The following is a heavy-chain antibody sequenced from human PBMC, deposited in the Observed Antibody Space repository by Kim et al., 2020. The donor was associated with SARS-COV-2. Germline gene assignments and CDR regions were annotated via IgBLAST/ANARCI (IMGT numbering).Heavy chain of an antibody. CDR1: GFTLSSYW. J-gene: IGHJ3*02. Sequence: GGSLRLSCAASGFTLSSYWIHWVRQAPGKGLVWVSRITNDGSNTAYADSVKGRFTISRDNAKETVYLQMNSLRADDTAMYFCARIWRGSGWADGFDMWGQGTMVTVSS. V-gene: IGHV3-74*01. CDR2: ITNDGSNT. D-gene: IGHD6-19*01. CDR3: ARIWRGSGWADGFDM.